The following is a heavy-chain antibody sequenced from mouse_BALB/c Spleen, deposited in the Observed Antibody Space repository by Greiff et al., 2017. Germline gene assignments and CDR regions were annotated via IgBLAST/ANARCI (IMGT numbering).Heavy chain of an antibody. CDR3: ARWYDYDERNFDY. CDR1: GYTFTSYV. J-gene: IGHJ2*01. V-gene: IGHV1-14*01. Sequence: VQLQQSGPELVKPGASVKMSCKASGYTFTSYVMHWVKQKPGQGLEWIGYINPYNDGTKYNEKFKSKATLTVDNSSSTAYMELRSLTSEDSAVYYCARWYDYDERNFDYWGQGTTLTVSS. D-gene: IGHD2-4*01. CDR2: INPYNDGT.